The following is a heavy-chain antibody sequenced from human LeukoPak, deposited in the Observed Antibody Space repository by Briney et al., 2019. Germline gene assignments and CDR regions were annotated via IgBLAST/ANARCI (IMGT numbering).Heavy chain of an antibody. D-gene: IGHD1-26*01. CDR3: ARGVMVGATSNWFDP. CDR2: INHSGST. Sequence: SETLSLTCAVYGGSFSGYYWSWIRQPPGKGLEWIGEINHSGSTNYNPSLKSRVTISVDTPKNQFSLKLSSVTAADTAVYYCARGVMVGATSNWFDPWGQGTLVTVSS. V-gene: IGHV4-34*01. CDR1: GGSFSGYY. J-gene: IGHJ5*02.